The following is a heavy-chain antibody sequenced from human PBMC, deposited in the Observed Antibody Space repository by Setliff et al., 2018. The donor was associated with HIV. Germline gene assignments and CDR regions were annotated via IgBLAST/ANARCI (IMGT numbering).Heavy chain of an antibody. CDR3: ATDPNYYDRSCEYLLGSHRDLHLDY. V-gene: IGHV1-18*01. CDR2: ASPYNDDR. D-gene: IGHD3-22*01. J-gene: IGHJ4*02. CDR1: GYTFSKYG. Sequence: ASVKSCKTSGYTFSKYGISWVRQAPGQGLEWVGWASPYNDDRNYGQKFQDRVTVTTDTSTSTAYMELRGLRSDDTAVYYCATDPNYYDRSCEYLLGSHRDLHLDYWGQGTLVTVSS.